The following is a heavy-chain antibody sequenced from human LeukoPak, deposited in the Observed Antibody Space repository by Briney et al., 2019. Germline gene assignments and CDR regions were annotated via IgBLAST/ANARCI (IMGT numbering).Heavy chain of an antibody. CDR3: ARRYCSSASCLFDY. J-gene: IGHJ4*02. Sequence: HPGGSLRLSCAASGFTFNTYEMSWVRQAPGKGLEWVSCVSSSGTTMYHADSVRGRFTISRDNAKNSLYLRMNSLRAEDAAVYYCARRYCSSASCLFDYWGQGTLVTVSS. CDR2: VSSSGTTM. CDR1: GFTFNTYE. D-gene: IGHD2-2*01. V-gene: IGHV3-48*03.